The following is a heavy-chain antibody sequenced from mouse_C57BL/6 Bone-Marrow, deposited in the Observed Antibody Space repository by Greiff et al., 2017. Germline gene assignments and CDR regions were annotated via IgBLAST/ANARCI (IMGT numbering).Heavy chain of an antibody. V-gene: IGHV5-17*01. D-gene: IGHD1-1*01. CDR3: ATYGSLYYYAMDY. J-gene: IGHJ4*01. CDR2: ISSGSSTI. Sequence: DVMLVESGGGLVKPGGSLKLSCAASGFTFSDYGMHWVRQAPEKGLEWVAYISSGSSTIYYADTVKGRFTISRDNAKNTLFLQMTSLRSEDTAMYYCATYGSLYYYAMDYWGQGTSVTVSA. CDR1: GFTFSDYG.